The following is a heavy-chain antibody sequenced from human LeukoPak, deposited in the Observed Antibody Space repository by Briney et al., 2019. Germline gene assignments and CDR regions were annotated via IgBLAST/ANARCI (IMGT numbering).Heavy chain of an antibody. CDR3: ANHLACGSTSCPPFDD. J-gene: IGHJ4*02. Sequence: GGSLRLSCVGSGFIFRSYAVTWVRQAPGKGLDWVSSISNDGKYIYYADSVKGRFTISRDNAKSSLYLQMNSLRAEDTAVYYCANHLACGSTSCPPFDDWGQGTLVTVSS. D-gene: IGHD2-2*01. CDR2: ISNDGKYI. V-gene: IGHV3-21*01. CDR1: GFIFRSYA.